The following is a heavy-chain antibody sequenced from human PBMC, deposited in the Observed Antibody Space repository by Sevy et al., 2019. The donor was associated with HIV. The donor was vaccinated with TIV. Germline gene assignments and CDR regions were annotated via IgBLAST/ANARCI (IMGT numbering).Heavy chain of an antibody. CDR3: ARGGRGVIIYH. CDR1: GFTFSSYW. V-gene: IGHV3-7*03. J-gene: IGHJ5*02. CDR2: IKQDGSEK. Sequence: GGSLRLSCSASGFTFSSYWMSWVRQAPVKGLEWVANIKQDGSEKYYVDSVKGRFTISRDNAKNSLYLQMNSLRAEDTAVYYCARGGRGVIIYHWGQGTLVTVSS. D-gene: IGHD3-10*01.